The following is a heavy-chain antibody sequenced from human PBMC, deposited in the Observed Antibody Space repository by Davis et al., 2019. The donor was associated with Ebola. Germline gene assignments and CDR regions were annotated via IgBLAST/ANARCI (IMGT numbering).Heavy chain of an antibody. CDR3: AKDVVGATWG. V-gene: IGHV3-7*01. CDR2: IKQDGSEK. Sequence: PGGSLRLSCAASGFTFGTYWMSWVRQAPGKGLEWVANIKQDGSEKYYVDSVKGRFTISRDNSKNTLYLQMNSLRAEDTAVYYCAKDVVGATWGWGQGTLVTVSS. CDR1: GFTFGTYW. D-gene: IGHD1-26*01. J-gene: IGHJ4*02.